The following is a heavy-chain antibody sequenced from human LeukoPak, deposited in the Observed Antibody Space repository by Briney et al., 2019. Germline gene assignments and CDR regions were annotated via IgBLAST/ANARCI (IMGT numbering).Heavy chain of an antibody. CDR2: INTNNGGT. CDR1: GYTFTGYY. CDR3: ARDQNFHGSGGYYGIDC. D-gene: IGHD3-22*01. V-gene: IGHV1-2*02. Sequence: EASVKVSFKASGYTFTGYYIHWVRQAPGQGLEWIGWINTNNGGTNYAQKFQDRVTMTRDTSISTAYMELSRLTSDDTAVYYCARDQNFHGSGGYYGIDCWGQGTLVTVSS. J-gene: IGHJ4*02.